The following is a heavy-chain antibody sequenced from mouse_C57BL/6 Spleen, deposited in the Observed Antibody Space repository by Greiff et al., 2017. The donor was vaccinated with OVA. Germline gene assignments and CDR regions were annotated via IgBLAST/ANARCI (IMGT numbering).Heavy chain of an antibody. CDR3: ARSGGSYYYAMDY. CDR1: GFTFSDYG. J-gene: IGHJ4*01. CDR2: ISSGSSTI. Sequence: EVQLVESGGGLVKPGGSLKLSCAASGFTFSDYGMHWVRQAPEKGLEWVAYISSGSSTIYYADTVKGRFTISRDNAKNTLFLQMTSLRSEDTAMYYCARSGGSYYYAMDYWGQGTSVTVSS. D-gene: IGHD1-1*01. V-gene: IGHV5-17*01.